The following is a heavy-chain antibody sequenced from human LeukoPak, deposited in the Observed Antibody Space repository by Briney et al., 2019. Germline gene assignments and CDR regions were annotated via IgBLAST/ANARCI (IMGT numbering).Heavy chain of an antibody. J-gene: IGHJ4*02. V-gene: IGHV3-11*06. CDR1: GFTISDYY. CDR3: ARRGGAPEQYCGGDCYLY. CDR2: ISSSSSYT. Sequence: PGGSLRLSCAASGFTISDYYMSWIGQALGKGLEWVSYISSSSSYTNYADSVKGRFTISRDNAKNSLYLQMNSLRAEDTAVYYCARRGGAPEQYCGGDCYLYWGQGTQVTVSS. D-gene: IGHD2-21*02.